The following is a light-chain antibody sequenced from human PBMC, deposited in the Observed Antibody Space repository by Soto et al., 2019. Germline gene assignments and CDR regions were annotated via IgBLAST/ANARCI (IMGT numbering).Light chain of an antibody. Sequence: ETVLKQSPATLSVTTGESATLSCRASQRLXNNFVWYEAKPGQAPRLLIXXKSTXATGIRARFSGSGSGGSGTEFTPTSSSLQSEELAVYDCQQYNYWTPTFGQGTKVDIK. CDR3: QQYNYWTPT. CDR2: XKS. J-gene: IGKJ1*01. CDR1: QRLXNN. V-gene: IGKV3-15*01.